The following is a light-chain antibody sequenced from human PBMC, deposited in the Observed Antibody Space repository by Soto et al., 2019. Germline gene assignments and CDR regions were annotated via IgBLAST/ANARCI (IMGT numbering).Light chain of an antibody. CDR3: QQYDTSSRT. CDR1: QSISIW. V-gene: IGKV1-5*03. CDR2: KAS. J-gene: IGKJ3*01. Sequence: DIQMTQSPSTLSASVGDSVTITCRASQSISIWLAWYQQKPGKAPNLLIYKASSLESGVPSRFSGSGSGTEFTLTISSLQPDDFATYYCQQYDTSSRTFGPGTKVDIK.